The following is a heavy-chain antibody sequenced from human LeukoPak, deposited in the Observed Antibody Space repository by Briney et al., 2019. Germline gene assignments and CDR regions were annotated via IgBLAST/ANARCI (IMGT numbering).Heavy chain of an antibody. CDR3: ARVRFRTRTVRGSSWFDP. CDR1: GGTFSSYA. Sequence: GSSVKVSCKASGGTFSSYAISWVRQAPGQGLEWMGRIIPIFGTANYAQKFQGRVTITTDESTSTAYMELSSLRSEDTAVYYCARVRFRTRTVRGSSWFDPWGQGTLVTVSS. CDR2: IIPIFGTA. J-gene: IGHJ5*02. V-gene: IGHV1-69*05. D-gene: IGHD4-17*01.